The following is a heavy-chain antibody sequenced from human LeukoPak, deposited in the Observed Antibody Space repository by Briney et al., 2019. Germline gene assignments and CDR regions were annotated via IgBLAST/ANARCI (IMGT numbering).Heavy chain of an antibody. CDR3: ARDRVGATLVGRRENYYYMDV. D-gene: IGHD1-26*01. CDR2: IYYSGST. J-gene: IGHJ6*03. V-gene: IGHV4-59*01. Sequence: SETLSLTCTVSGGSISSYYWSWIREPPGKGLEWMGDIYYSGSTKYNTSLTSRVTISVETSKNQYSRTVSSVTAADTAVYYCARDRVGATLVGRRENYYYMDVWGKGTTVTVSS. CDR1: GGSISSYY.